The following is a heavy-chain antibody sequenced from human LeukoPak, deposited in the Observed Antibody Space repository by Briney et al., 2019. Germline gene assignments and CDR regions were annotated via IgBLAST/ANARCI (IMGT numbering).Heavy chain of an antibody. J-gene: IGHJ4*02. CDR1: GYTFTSYD. Sequence: ASVKVSCKASGYTFTSYDINWVRQATGQGLEWMGWMNPNSGNTGYAQKFQGRVTITRNTSISTAYMELSSLRAEDTALYYCAKDTLVRLGELSSPLDYWGQGTLVTVSS. V-gene: IGHV1-8*03. CDR3: AKDTLVRLGELSSPLDY. CDR2: MNPNSGNT. D-gene: IGHD3-16*02.